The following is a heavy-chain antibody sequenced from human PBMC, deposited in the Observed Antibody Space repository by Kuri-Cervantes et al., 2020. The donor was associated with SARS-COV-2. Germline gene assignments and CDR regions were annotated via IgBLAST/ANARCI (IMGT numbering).Heavy chain of an antibody. Sequence: ASVKVSCKASGYNFNISGIHWVRQAPGQGLEWMGWISGYNGNTNYAQNFQGRVTMTTDTSTSTAYMELRSLRSDDTDVYYCVRDGTVSLFDCWGQGTLVTVSS. J-gene: IGHJ4*02. D-gene: IGHD1-1*01. V-gene: IGHV1-18*04. CDR1: GYNFNISG. CDR2: ISGYNGNT. CDR3: VRDGTVSLFDC.